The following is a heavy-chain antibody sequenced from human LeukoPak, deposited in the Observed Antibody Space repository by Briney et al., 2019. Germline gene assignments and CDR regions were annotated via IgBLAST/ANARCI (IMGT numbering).Heavy chain of an antibody. J-gene: IGHJ3*01. Sequence: SETLSFTCSVSGGSITSSYWNWIRQAPGKGLEWIGYIFNSGTTQYNPSLKSRVAISVDTSKNQFSLKLSSVTAADTAVYYCARAGIVDAFDVWGQGTMVTVSS. CDR1: GGSITSSY. V-gene: IGHV4-59*01. CDR3: ARAGIVDAFDV. CDR2: IFNSGTT. D-gene: IGHD2-15*01.